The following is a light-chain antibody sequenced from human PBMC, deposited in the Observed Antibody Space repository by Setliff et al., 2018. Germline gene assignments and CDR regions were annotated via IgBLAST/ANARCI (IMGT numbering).Light chain of an antibody. CDR3: SSFRSIATPEV. CDR1: SSDVGSHNY. V-gene: IGLV2-14*01. J-gene: IGLJ1*01. Sequence: SALTQPASVSGSPGQSITISCTGTSSDVGSHNYVSWYQHHPGKAPKLVIYEVSNRPSGVSNRFSGSKSVNTASLTTSGLQAEDEADYYCSSFRSIATPEVFGTGTKVTVL. CDR2: EVS.